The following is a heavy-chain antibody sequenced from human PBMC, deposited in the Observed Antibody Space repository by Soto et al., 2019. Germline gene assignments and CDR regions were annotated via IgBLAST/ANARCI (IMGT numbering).Heavy chain of an antibody. D-gene: IGHD1-1*01. CDR2: INGGTGQT. CDR3: ARGEGMEENYNYYGMDI. V-gene: IGHV1-3*01. Sequence: ASVKVSCKASGYTFSTYAMHWVRQAPGQSLEWMGWINGGTGQTRYSQRFQDRVTITRDTSSSTAYMELTSLTSEDTAVYYCARGEGMEENYNYYGMDIWGQGTTVTVSS. CDR1: GYTFSTYA. J-gene: IGHJ6*02.